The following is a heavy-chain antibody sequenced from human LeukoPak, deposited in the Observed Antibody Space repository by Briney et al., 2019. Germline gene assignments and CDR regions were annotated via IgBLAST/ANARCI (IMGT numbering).Heavy chain of an antibody. V-gene: IGHV3-74*01. Sequence: GGSLRLSCAASGFTFSRHWMHWVRQAPGKGLVWVSRINSDGSSTSYADSVKGRFTISRDNAKNTLYLQMDSLRAEDTAVYYCARDVPLEGSGNFQNWFDPWGQGTLVTVSS. CDR2: INSDGSST. D-gene: IGHD1-26*01. CDR1: GFTFSRHW. J-gene: IGHJ5*02. CDR3: ARDVPLEGSGNFQNWFDP.